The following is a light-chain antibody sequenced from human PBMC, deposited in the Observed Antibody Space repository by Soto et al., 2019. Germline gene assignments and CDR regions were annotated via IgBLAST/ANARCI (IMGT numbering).Light chain of an antibody. CDR2: AAS. CDR1: QLISSW. V-gene: IGKV1-12*01. CDR3: QQASTFPFT. Sequence: DIQMTQSPSSLAASVGDRVTITCRASQLISSWLVWYQQKPGHAPKLLIYAASNLQSGVPSRFSGSASWTAFTLTISSLQPEDVATYYCQQASTFPFTFGGGTEVQIK. J-gene: IGKJ4*01.